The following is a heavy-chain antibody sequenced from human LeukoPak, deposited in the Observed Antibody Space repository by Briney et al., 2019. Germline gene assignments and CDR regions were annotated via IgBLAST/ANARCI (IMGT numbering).Heavy chain of an antibody. CDR2: ISSSSSTI. CDR1: GFTFSSYS. CDR3: ARDATIFGVVITDY. J-gene: IGHJ4*02. D-gene: IGHD3-3*01. V-gene: IGHV3-48*01. Sequence: PGGSLRLSCAASGFTFSSYSMNWIRQAPGKGLEGVSYISSSSSTIYYADSVKGRFTISRDNAKNSLYLQMNSLRAEDTAVYYCARDATIFGVVITDYWGQGTLVTVSS.